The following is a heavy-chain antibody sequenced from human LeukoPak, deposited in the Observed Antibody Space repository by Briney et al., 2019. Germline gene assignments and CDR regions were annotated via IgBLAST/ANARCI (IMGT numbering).Heavy chain of an antibody. J-gene: IGHJ6*03. CDR3: AKDGGFGELWYYYYYMDV. V-gene: IGHV3-48*03. CDR2: ISSSGSTT. CDR1: GFTFSSYE. Sequence: GGSLRLSCAASGFTFSSYEMNWVRQAPGKGLEWVSYISSSGSTTYYADSVKGRFTISRDNSKNTLYLQMNSLRAEDTAVYYCAKDGGFGELWYYYYYMDVWGKGTTVTVSS. D-gene: IGHD3-10*01.